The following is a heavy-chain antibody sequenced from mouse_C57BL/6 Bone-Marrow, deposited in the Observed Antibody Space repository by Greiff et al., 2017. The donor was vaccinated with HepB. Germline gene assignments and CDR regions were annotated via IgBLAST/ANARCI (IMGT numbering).Heavy chain of an antibody. V-gene: IGHV1-4*01. Sequence: VHLVESGAELARPGASVKMSCKASGYTFTSYTMHWVKQRPGQGLEWIGYINPSSGYTKYNQKFKDKATLTADKSSSTAYMQLSSLTSEDSAVYYCARLDDGYYEPSAYWGQGTLVTVSA. CDR3: ARLDDGYYEPSAY. CDR1: GYTFTSYT. J-gene: IGHJ3*01. CDR2: INPSSGYT. D-gene: IGHD2-3*01.